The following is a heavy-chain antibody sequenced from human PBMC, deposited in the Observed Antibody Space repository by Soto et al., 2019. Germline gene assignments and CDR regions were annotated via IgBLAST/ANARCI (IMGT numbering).Heavy chain of an antibody. CDR1: GFTFSYYE. J-gene: IGHJ1*01. CDR3: VEGVDTTGLGMEYFPH. CDR2: ISSSGIAI. D-gene: IGHD2-8*02. V-gene: IGHV3-48*03. Sequence: EVQLVESGGGLVQPGGSLRLSCAASGFTFSYYEMNWVRQPPGKGLEWVSYISSSGIAIHYADSVKGRFTISRDNAKNSVYLEMNSLRAVDTAVYYCVEGVDTTGLGMEYFPHWGQGTLVTVSS.